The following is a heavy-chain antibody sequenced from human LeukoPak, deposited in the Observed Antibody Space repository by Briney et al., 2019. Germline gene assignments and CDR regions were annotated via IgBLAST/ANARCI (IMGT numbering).Heavy chain of an antibody. V-gene: IGHV3-21*01. CDR2: ISSSSSYI. CDR1: GFTFSSYS. J-gene: IGHJ6*03. D-gene: IGHD2-15*01. Sequence: GGSLGLSCAASGFTFSSYSMNWVRQAPGKGLEWVSSISSSSSYIYYADSVKGRFTISRDNAKNSLYLQMNSLRAEDTAVYYCARDPCSGGSCYYYCYYMDVWGKGTTVTISS. CDR3: ARDPCSGGSCYYYCYYMDV.